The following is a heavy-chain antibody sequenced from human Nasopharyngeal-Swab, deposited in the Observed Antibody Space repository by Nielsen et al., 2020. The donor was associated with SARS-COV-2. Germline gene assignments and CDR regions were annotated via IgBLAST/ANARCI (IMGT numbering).Heavy chain of an antibody. CDR3: ARDIEEWLVVPSLSFDY. D-gene: IGHD3-3*01. J-gene: IGHJ4*02. CDR1: GYSFRSYG. V-gene: IGHV1-18*01. CDR2: ISVYNADT. Sequence: ASVNVSRKASGYSFRSYGINWVRQAPAQGLEWMGRISVYNADTNYAQKLQGRVSMTTDTSTSTAYMELRSLRSDDTAVYYCARDIEEWLVVPSLSFDYWGQGTLVTVSS.